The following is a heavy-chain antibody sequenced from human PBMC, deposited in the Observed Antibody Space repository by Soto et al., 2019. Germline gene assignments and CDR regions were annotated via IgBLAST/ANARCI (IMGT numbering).Heavy chain of an antibody. Sequence: KPSETLSLTCAVYGGSFSGYYWSWIRQPPGKGLEWIGEINHSGSTNYNPSLKSRVTISVDTSKNQFSLKLSSVTAADTAVYYCARALITMVRGVIIRRWFDPWGKGTLVTVSS. CDR3: ARALITMVRGVIIRRWFDP. CDR2: INHSGST. V-gene: IGHV4-34*01. J-gene: IGHJ5*02. D-gene: IGHD3-10*01. CDR1: GGSFSGYY.